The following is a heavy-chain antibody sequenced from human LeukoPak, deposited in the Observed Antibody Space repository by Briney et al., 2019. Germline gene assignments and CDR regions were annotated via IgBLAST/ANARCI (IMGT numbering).Heavy chain of an antibody. J-gene: IGHJ5*02. V-gene: IGHV4-59*08. D-gene: IGHD6-13*01. CDR1: GGSISSYF. Sequence: SETLSLTCTVSGGSISSYFWSWIRQPPGKGLEWIGYILYSGSTNYNPSLKSRLTISVDTSKNHFSLRLSSVTAADTAVYYCAKYSSWYGWFDPWGQGTLVTVSS. CDR3: AKYSSWYGWFDP. CDR2: ILYSGST.